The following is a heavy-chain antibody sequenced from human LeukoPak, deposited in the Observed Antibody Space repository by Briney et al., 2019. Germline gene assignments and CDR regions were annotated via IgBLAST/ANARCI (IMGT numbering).Heavy chain of an antibody. V-gene: IGHV4-59*08. CDR2: ILYSGSP. CDR1: RRPILGHY. J-gene: IGHJ3*02. Sequence: SETLSLTCSVSRRPILGHYWSWIRQPPGKVLEWVGYILYSGSPNENPSFKSRVTQSVDASQNQFSLELGSVTDAGQAVYCCARHDPKPVDAFDIWAQGTMATVSS. CDR3: ARHDPKPVDAFDI.